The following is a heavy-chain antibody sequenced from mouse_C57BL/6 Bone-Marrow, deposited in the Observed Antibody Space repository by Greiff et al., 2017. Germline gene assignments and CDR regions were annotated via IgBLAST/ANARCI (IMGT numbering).Heavy chain of an antibody. D-gene: IGHD1-1*01. CDR2: IWWDDDK. V-gene: IGHV8-8*01. Sequence: VTLKESGPGILQPSQTLSLTCSFSGFSLSTFGMGVGWIRQPSGKGLEWLAHIWWDDDKYYNPALKSRLTISKDTSKNQVFLKIANVDTADTATYYCARITTVVATGNWYFDVWGTGTTVTVSS. J-gene: IGHJ1*03. CDR1: GFSLSTFGMG. CDR3: ARITTVVATGNWYFDV.